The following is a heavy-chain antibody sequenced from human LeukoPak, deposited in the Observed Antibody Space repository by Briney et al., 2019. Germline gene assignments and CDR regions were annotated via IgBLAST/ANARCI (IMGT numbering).Heavy chain of an antibody. Sequence: ASVKVSCKASGGTLNSYAVNWVRQAPGQGLEWMGGIIPISGTPNSAQKFQDRVTITADESTSTAYMELSSLRSEDTAVYYCARDNSVRDEAWWFNPWGQGTLVTVSS. J-gene: IGHJ5*02. CDR2: IIPISGTP. D-gene: IGHD5-24*01. V-gene: IGHV1-69*13. CDR3: ARDNSVRDEAWWFNP. CDR1: GGTLNSYA.